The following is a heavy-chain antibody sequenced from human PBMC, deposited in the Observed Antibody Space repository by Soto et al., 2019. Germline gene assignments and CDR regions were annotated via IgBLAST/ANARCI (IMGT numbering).Heavy chain of an antibody. CDR3: AKDKGWGGLPRYYFDY. D-gene: IGHD5-18*01. J-gene: IGHJ4*02. Sequence: GGSLRLSCAASGFTFSSYAMSWVRQAPGKGLEWVSAISGSGGSTYYADSVKGRFTISRDNSKNTLYLQMNSLRAEDTAVYYCAKDKGWGGLPRYYFDYWGQGTLVTVSS. CDR2: ISGSGGST. CDR1: GFTFSSYA. V-gene: IGHV3-23*01.